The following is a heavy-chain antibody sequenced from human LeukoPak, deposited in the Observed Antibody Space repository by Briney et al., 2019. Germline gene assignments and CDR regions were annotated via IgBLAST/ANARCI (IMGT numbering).Heavy chain of an antibody. D-gene: IGHD6-13*01. J-gene: IGHJ4*02. CDR2: IYYSGST. CDR1: GGSLSSGGYY. CDR3: ARDRTGSSYDFDY. Sequence: PSETLSLTCTVSGGSLSSGGYYWSWIRQHPGKGLEWIGYIYYSGSTYYNLSLKSRVTISVDTSKNQFSLKLSSVTAADTAVYYCARDRTGSSYDFDYWGQGTLVTVSS. V-gene: IGHV4-31*03.